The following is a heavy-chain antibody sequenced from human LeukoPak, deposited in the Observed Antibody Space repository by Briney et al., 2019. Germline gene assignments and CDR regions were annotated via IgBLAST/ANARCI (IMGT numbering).Heavy chain of an antibody. V-gene: IGHV3-33*03. CDR1: GFTFSVYG. CDR2: IWYDGSDR. CDR3: VKDCGSNGVLASFDY. J-gene: IGHJ4*02. D-gene: IGHD2-21*01. Sequence: GGSLRLSCAASGFTFSVYGMHWVRQAPGKGLEWAALIWYDGSDRYYADSVKGRFTISRDNSENTLYLQMNSLRAGDTAVYYCVKDCGSNGVLASFDYWGQGTLATVSS.